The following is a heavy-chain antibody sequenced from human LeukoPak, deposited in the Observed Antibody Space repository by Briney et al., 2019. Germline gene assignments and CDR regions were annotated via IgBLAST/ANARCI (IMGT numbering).Heavy chain of an antibody. CDR1: GFTVSSNY. D-gene: IGHD1-26*01. J-gene: IGHJ4*02. CDR2: ISGSGVMT. Sequence: PGGSLRLSCAASGFTVSSNYMTWVRQAPGKWLEWVATISGSGVMTYYADSVKGRFTVSGDNSKNTLYLQMSSLTAADTAVYYCAKDRSIGTYYTFDHWGQGTLVTVSA. CDR3: AKDRSIGTYYTFDH. V-gene: IGHV3-23*01.